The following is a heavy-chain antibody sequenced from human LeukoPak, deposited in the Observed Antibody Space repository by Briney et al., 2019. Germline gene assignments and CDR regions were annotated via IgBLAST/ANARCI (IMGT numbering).Heavy chain of an antibody. V-gene: IGHV4-34*01. CDR1: GRSFSGYY. CDR2: INHSGNT. J-gene: IGHJ3*02. D-gene: IGHD3-22*01. CDR3: ARYYDSSGYYHDAFDI. Sequence: SETLSLTCAVYGRSFSGYYWSWIRQPPGKGLEWIGEINHSGNTNYNPSLKSRVTISVDTSKNQFSLKLSSVTAADTAVYYCARYYDSSGYYHDAFDIWGQGTMVTVSS.